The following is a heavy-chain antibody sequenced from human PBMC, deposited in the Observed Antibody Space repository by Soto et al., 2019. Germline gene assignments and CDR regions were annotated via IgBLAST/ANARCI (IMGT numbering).Heavy chain of an antibody. V-gene: IGHV3-11*01. CDR1: GFRFSDWS. J-gene: IGHJ2*01. CDR3: ARDRGLTSAPYWYFDV. D-gene: IGHD5-12*01. Sequence: QVQLVESGGGLVKPGGSLRLSCAASGFRFSDWSMTWVRQAPGKGLEWVSSIRSSDSSTSYADSVKGRFTISRDNAKNSLYLQMNSLRAEDTAVYYCARDRGLTSAPYWYFDVWGRGTLVIVSS. CDR2: IRSSDSST.